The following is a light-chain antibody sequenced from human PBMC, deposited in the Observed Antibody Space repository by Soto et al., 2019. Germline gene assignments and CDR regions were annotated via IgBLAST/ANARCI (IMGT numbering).Light chain of an antibody. Sequence: EIVLTQSPGTLSLSPGERATLSCRASQTVTSNYLAWYQRKPGQAPRLLIYGASSRATDIPDRFSGSGSGTDFTLTLTRREPEDFAVYFCQQYAGSHSTFGQGTKVEIK. CDR2: GAS. CDR1: QTVTSNY. V-gene: IGKV3-20*01. CDR3: QQYAGSHST. J-gene: IGKJ1*01.